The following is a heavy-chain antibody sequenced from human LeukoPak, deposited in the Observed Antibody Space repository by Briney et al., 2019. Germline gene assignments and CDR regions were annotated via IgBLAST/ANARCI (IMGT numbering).Heavy chain of an antibody. CDR3: ARTGIKAARPNYMDV. V-gene: IGHV5-51*01. CDR1: GYRFTSYW. J-gene: IGHJ6*03. Sequence: GESLKISCKGSGYRFTSYWIGWVRQMPGKGLEWMGIIHPGDSDTRYSPSFQGQVTISADKSISTAYLQWSSLKASDTAIYYCARTGIKAARPNYMDVWGKGTTVTVSS. D-gene: IGHD6-6*01. CDR2: IHPGDSDT.